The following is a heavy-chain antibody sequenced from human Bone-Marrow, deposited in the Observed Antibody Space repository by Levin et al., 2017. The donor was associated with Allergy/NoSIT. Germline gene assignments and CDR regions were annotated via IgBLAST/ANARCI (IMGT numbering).Heavy chain of an antibody. Sequence: GGSLRLSCAASGFTFSAFGMHWVRQPPGRGLEWVAVISYDGGHKFYADSVKGRFTISRDNSKNTHYLQMNSLRAEDTAGYYCTRDRGEWGQFYSAYWGQGILVTVSS. V-gene: IGHV3-33*01. D-gene: IGHD1-26*01. J-gene: IGHJ4*02. CDR1: GFTFSAFG. CDR3: TRDRGEWGQFYSAY. CDR2: ISYDGGHK.